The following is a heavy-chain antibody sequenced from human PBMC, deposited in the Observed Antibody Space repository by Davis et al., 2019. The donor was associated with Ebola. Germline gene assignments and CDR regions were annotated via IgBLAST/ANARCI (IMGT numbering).Heavy chain of an antibody. J-gene: IGHJ4*02. CDR1: GFSFSNYW. D-gene: IGHD1-26*01. Sequence: PGGSLRLSCSASGFSFSNYWMSWVRQAPGKGLEWVANINQDGSVKYYVGAVKGRFMIPRDNDKNSLYLQMNSLRAEDTAVYYCASVPRSSGGSYLEEYFFDYWGQGTLVIVSS. CDR2: INQDGSVK. V-gene: IGHV3-7*01. CDR3: ASVPRSSGGSYLEEYFFDY.